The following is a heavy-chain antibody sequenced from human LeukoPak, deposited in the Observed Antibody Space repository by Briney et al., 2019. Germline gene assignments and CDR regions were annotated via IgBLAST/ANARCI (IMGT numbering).Heavy chain of an antibody. CDR2: IFDIGST. Sequence: SETPSLTCTVSGGSISSYYWSWIRQPPGKGLEGIGYIFDIGSTHYIPTLKSRVTISVETIQNQFCLKLSSVTAADTAVYYCARAGQYYDFWSASYGGDYFDYWGQGTLVTV. J-gene: IGHJ4*02. CDR3: ARAGQYYDFWSASYGGDYFDY. D-gene: IGHD3-3*01. CDR1: GGSISSYY. V-gene: IGHV4-59*01.